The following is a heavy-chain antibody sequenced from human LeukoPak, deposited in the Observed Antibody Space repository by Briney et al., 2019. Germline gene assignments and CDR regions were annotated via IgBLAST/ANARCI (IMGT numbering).Heavy chain of an antibody. D-gene: IGHD1-26*01. J-gene: IGHJ6*02. CDR2: ISSSGSTI. CDR1: GFTFSSYE. V-gene: IGHV3-48*03. Sequence: PGGSLRLSCAASGFTFSSYEMSWLRQAPGKGLEWVSYISSSGSTIYYADSVKGRFTISRDNAKNSLYLQMNSLGAEDTAVYYCARFSGSRRYYYYYGMDVWGQGTTVTVSS. CDR3: ARFSGSRRYYYYYGMDV.